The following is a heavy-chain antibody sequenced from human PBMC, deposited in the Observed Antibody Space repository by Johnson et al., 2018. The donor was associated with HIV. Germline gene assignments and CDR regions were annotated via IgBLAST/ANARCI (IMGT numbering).Heavy chain of an antibody. CDR3: ERAPSRLRYFDWSEDAFDI. Sequence: VQLVESGGGVVRPGGSLRLSCAASGFTFDDYGMHWVRQAPGKGLVWVSRINCDGSSTSYADSVKGRFTISSDNAKNTLYLQMNSLRAEDTAVYYCERAPSRLRYFDWSEDAFDIWGQGTMVTVSS. CDR2: INCDGSST. CDR1: GFTFDDYG. V-gene: IGHV3-74*02. D-gene: IGHD3-9*01. J-gene: IGHJ3*02.